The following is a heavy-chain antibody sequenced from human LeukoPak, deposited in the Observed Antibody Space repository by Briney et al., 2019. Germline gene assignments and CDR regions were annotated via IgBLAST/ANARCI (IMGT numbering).Heavy chain of an antibody. Sequence: PSQTLSLTCAVPGGSISSGGYSWSWIRQPPGKGLEWIGYIYHSGSTYYNPSLKSRVTISVDRSKNQFSLKLSSVTAADTAVYYCARGCGGDCYSGFLGFDYWGQGTLVTVSS. D-gene: IGHD2-21*02. CDR3: ARGCGGDCYSGFLGFDY. J-gene: IGHJ4*02. CDR1: GGSISSGGYS. CDR2: IYHSGST. V-gene: IGHV4-30-2*01.